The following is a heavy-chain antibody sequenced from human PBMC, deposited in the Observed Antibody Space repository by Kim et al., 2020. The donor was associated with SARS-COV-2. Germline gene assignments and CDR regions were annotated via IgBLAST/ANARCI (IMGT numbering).Heavy chain of an antibody. CDR2: ISAYNGKT. CDR1: GYTFATYG. CDR3: SRARSVDDTGFPPDY. J-gene: IGHJ4*02. D-gene: IGHD1-1*01. Sequence: ASVKVSCKASGYTFATYGVTWVRQAPGQGLEWMAWISAYNGKTNYEHKLQGRVTITTDTSTSTAYMELRSLRSDDTAVYFCSRARSVDDTGFPPDYWGQGTLVTVSS. V-gene: IGHV1-18*01.